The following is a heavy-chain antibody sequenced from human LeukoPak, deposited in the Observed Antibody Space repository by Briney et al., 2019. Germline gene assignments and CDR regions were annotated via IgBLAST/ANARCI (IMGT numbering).Heavy chain of an antibody. J-gene: IGHJ4*02. V-gene: IGHV4-39*07. CDR2: IYYSGST. Sequence: SETLSLTCTVSGGSISSSSYYWGWIRQPPGKGLEWIESIYYSGSTYYNPSLKSRVTISVDTSKNQFSLKLSSVTAADTAVYYCARVKFGYSSSWGHFDYWGQGTLVTVSS. CDR1: GGSISSSSYY. D-gene: IGHD6-13*01. CDR3: ARVKFGYSSSWGHFDY.